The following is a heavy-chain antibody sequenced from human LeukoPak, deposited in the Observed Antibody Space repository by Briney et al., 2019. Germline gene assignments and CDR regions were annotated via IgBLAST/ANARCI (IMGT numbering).Heavy chain of an antibody. D-gene: IGHD1-26*01. CDR2: INPRGGTT. J-gene: IGHJ4*02. CDR1: GYTFTSYY. CDR3: AREQSWVVGATRGGDY. Sequence: ASVKVSCKASGYTFTSYYMHWVRQAPGQGLEWIGIINPRGGTTSYAQKFQGRVTMTRDTSTTTVYMELSSLRSEDTAVYYCAREQSWVVGATRGGDYWGQGTLVTVPS. V-gene: IGHV1-46*01.